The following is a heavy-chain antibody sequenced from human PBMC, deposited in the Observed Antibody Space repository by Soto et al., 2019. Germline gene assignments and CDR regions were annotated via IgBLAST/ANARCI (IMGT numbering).Heavy chain of an antibody. Sequence: EVQLLESGGGLVQPGGFLRLSCAASGFTFGSFAMTWVRQAPGKGLEWVSGTSASGDRTFSADSVKGRFTISRDNSKNTLFLQMSSLRAEDTAIYYCVKTIVPSAILGAFDIWGPGTMVTVSS. J-gene: IGHJ3*02. V-gene: IGHV3-23*01. D-gene: IGHD2-2*01. CDR3: VKTIVPSAILGAFDI. CDR2: TSASGDRT. CDR1: GFTFGSFA.